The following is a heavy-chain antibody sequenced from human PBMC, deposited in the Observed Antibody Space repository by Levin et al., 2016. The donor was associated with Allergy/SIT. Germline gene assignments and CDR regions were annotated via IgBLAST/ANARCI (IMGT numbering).Heavy chain of an antibody. V-gene: IGHV3-64D*06. CDR2: ISSNGGST. Sequence: GESLKISCAASGFIFSSYAMHWVRQAPGKGLEYVSAISSNGGSTYYADSVKGRFTISRDNSKNTLYLQMSSLRAEDTAVYYCVGYYDSSGYYADYWGQGTLVTVSS. J-gene: IGHJ4*02. CDR3: VGYYDSSGYYADY. D-gene: IGHD3-22*01. CDR1: GFIFSSYA.